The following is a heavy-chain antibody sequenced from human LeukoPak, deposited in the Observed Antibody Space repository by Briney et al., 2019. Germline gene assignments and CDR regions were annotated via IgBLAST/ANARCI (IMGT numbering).Heavy chain of an antibody. CDR3: AREDLDYGEHDY. J-gene: IGHJ4*02. CDR1: GFTFSSYG. V-gene: IGHV3-7*01. Sequence: GGSLRLSCAASGFTFSSYGMHWVRQAPGKGLEWVANIKQDGSEKYYVDSVKGRFTISRDNAKNSLYLQMNSLRAEDTAVYYCAREDLDYGEHDYWGQGTLVTVSS. D-gene: IGHD4-17*01. CDR2: IKQDGSEK.